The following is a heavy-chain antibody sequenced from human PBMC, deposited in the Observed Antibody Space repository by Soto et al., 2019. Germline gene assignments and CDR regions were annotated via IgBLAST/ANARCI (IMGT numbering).Heavy chain of an antibody. V-gene: IGHV4-30-4*01. Sequence: SETLSLTCTVSGGSISSGDYYWSWIRQPPGKGLEWIGYIYYSGSTYYNPSLKSRVTISVDTSKNQFSLKLSSVTAADTAVYYCARSSRVTAIDANDYWGQGTLVTVSS. CDR3: ARSSRVTAIDANDY. CDR1: GGSISSGDYY. D-gene: IGHD2-21*02. J-gene: IGHJ4*02. CDR2: IYYSGST.